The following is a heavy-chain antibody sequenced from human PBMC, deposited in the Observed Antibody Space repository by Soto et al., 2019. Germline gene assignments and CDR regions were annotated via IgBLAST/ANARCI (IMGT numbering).Heavy chain of an antibody. CDR2: IIPVFSES. D-gene: IGHD3-10*01. J-gene: IGHJ5*02. Sequence: SVKVSCKASGGTFTDHAISWVRQAPGQGLEWVGGIIPVFSESNYAQKFQGRVTITADASTSTVYMQLSSLRSEDTAIYYCARYSANNYGFHWFDPWGQGTQVTVSS. CDR1: GGTFTDHA. CDR3: ARYSANNYGFHWFDP. V-gene: IGHV1-69*13.